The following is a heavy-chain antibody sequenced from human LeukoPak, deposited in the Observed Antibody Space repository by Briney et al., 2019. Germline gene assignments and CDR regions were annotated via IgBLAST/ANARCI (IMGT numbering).Heavy chain of an antibody. D-gene: IGHD3-16*01. V-gene: IGHV3-66*01. J-gene: IGHJ6*02. CDR2: IYSGDRT. Sequence: GGSLRLSCAASGFTVSTNYMSWVRQAPGKGLEWVSIIYSGDRTDYADSLKGRFTISRDNAKNSLYLQMNSLRAEDTAVYYCARDWGYYYYYGMDVWGQGTTVTVSS. CDR1: GFTVSTNY. CDR3: ARDWGYYYYYGMDV.